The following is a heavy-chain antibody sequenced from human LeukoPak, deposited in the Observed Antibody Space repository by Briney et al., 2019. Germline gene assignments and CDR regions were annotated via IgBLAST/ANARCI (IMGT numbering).Heavy chain of an antibody. Sequence: ASVKVSCKASGYTFTSYGISWVRQAPGQGLEWMGWISAYNGNTNYPQKLQGRVTMTTDTSTSTAYMELRSLRSDDTAVYYCARDHLDYYDSSGPGWFDPWGQGTLVTVSS. CDR3: ARDHLDYYDSSGPGWFDP. V-gene: IGHV1-18*01. D-gene: IGHD3-22*01. J-gene: IGHJ5*02. CDR2: ISAYNGNT. CDR1: GYTFTSYG.